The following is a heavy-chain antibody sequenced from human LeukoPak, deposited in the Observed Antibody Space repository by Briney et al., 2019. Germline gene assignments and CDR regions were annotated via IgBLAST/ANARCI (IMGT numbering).Heavy chain of an antibody. J-gene: IGHJ4*02. CDR2: ISGSGDST. D-gene: IGHD6-19*01. CDR1: GFTFSSYA. V-gene: IGHV3-23*01. Sequence: PGGSLGLPCAASGFTFSSYAMSWVRQAPGKGLEWVSAISGSGDSTYHADSVKGQFTISRDNSKNTLYLQMNSLRADDTAVYYCAKAVPGPGIDYWDQRTLVTVSS. CDR3: AKAVPGPGIDY.